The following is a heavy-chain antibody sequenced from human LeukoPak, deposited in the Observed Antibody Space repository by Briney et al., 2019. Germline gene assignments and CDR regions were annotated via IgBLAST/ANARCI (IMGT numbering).Heavy chain of an antibody. V-gene: IGHV1-69*13. J-gene: IGHJ5*02. CDR3: ARASRYYDSSGYYIPGWFDP. D-gene: IGHD3-22*01. CDR1: GGTFSSYA. Sequence: SVKVSCKASGGTFSSYAISWVRQAPGQGLEWMGGIIPIFGTANYAQKFQGRVTITADESTSTAYMELSSLRSEDTAVYYCARASRYYDSSGYYIPGWFDPWGQGTLVTVSS. CDR2: IIPIFGTA.